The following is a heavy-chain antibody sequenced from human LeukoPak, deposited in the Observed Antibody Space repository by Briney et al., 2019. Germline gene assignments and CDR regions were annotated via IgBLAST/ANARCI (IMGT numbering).Heavy chain of an antibody. CDR1: GFSLSTNKVG. CDR3: QYSARGDWFDP. CDR2: IYWNDVK. Sequence: SGPTLVKPTQTLTLTCTFSGFSLSTNKVGVGRIRQPPGKALEWLPLIYWNDVKRYSPSLKSRLTITKDTSKNQVVLTMPNMDPVDTATTQAQYSARGDWFDPWGQGTLVTVSS. J-gene: IGHJ5*02. D-gene: IGHD2-15*01. V-gene: IGHV2-5*01.